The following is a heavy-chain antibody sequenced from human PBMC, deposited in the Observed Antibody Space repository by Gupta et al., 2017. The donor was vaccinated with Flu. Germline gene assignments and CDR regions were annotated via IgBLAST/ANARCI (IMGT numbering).Heavy chain of an antibody. CDR3: AKDLCSFSSGFIFDH. CDR1: GSSFSSYA. CDR2: ISSSDESNQ. V-gene: IGHV3-30*18. J-gene: IGHJ4*02. Sequence: QLVESGGGVVQPGTSLRLSCAASGSSFSSYAMHWVRQAPCKGLEWVGLISSSDESNQYYAAFVEGRFTISRDNYKKTVYLQMNGLSPDDTALYYCAKDLCSFSSGFIFDHLRQGARVTVSS. D-gene: IGHD3-22*01.